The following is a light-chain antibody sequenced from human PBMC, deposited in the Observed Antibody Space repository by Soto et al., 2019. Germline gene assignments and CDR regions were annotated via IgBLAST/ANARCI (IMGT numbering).Light chain of an antibody. J-gene: IGLJ3*02. CDR3: ISYAGSNNLGV. Sequence: QSALTQPPSASGSPGQSVTISCTGTSSDIGGYNYVSWYQQHPGKAPKVMIYEVSKRPSGVPDRFSGSKSGNTASLTVSGLQPEDEADYYCISYAGSNNLGVFGGGTKLTVL. CDR1: SSDIGGYNY. CDR2: EVS. V-gene: IGLV2-8*01.